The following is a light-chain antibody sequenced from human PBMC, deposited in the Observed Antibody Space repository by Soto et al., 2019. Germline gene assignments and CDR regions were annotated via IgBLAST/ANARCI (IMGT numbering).Light chain of an antibody. CDR3: QQRSNWLLT. Sequence: EIVLTQSPATLSLSPGERATLSCRASQSVSCYLGWYQQKPGQAPRLLIYDASNRATGIPARFSGSGSGTDFTLTISSLEPEDFAVYYCQQRSNWLLTFGGGTKVEIK. CDR1: QSVSCY. CDR2: DAS. J-gene: IGKJ4*01. V-gene: IGKV3-11*01.